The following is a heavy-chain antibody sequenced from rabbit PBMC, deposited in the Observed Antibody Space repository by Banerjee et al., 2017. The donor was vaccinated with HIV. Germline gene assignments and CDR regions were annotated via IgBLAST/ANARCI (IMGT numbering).Heavy chain of an antibody. V-gene: IGHV1S40*01. Sequence: QSLEESGGDLVKPGASLTLTCTASGFDFSSYYYMCWVRQAPGKGLEWIACIYTDNGNICFASWAKGRCTISKTSATTVTLQMNSLTAADTASYFCARSAGSSLYLGFNLWGPGTLVTVS. CDR2: IYTDNGNI. CDR1: GFDFSSYYY. J-gene: IGHJ4*01. CDR3: ARSAGSSLYLGFNL. D-gene: IGHD8-1*01.